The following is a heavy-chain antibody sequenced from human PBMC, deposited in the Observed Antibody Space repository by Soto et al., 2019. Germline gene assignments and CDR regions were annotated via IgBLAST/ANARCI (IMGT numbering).Heavy chain of an antibody. CDR1: GFTFTNYA. CDR3: ARAYYFISGSDHLPFDY. D-gene: IGHD3-10*01. CDR2: ISFDGSDK. Sequence: QVQLVESGGGVVQPGRSLRLSCAASGFTFTNYAMHWVRQAPGKGLECVAVISFDGSDKYYADSVKGRFTISRDNSKNTLYLKMNSLRVEDTAVYYGARAYYFISGSDHLPFDYWGPGTLVNVSS. V-gene: IGHV3-30-3*01. J-gene: IGHJ4*02.